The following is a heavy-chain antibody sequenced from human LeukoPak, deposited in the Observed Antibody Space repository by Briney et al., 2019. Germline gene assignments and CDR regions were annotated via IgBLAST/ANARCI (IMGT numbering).Heavy chain of an antibody. CDR1: SGSISSYY. CDR2: VYSSGTT. J-gene: IGHJ2*01. Sequence: SETLSLTCTVSSGSISSYYWNWIRQPAGEGLEWIGRVYSSGTTNYNPSLQSRVTMSVDSSKNEFSLKLNSVTAADTAVYYCARGRYCTTTSCTYWYFDLWGRGTLVTVSS. CDR3: ARGRYCTTTSCTYWYFDL. D-gene: IGHD2-2*01. V-gene: IGHV4-4*07.